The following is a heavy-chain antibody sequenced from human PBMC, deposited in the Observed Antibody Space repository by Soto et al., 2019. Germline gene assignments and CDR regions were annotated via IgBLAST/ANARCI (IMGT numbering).Heavy chain of an antibody. Sequence: QVQLVQSGAEVKKPGSSVKVSCKASGGSFSSYTISWVRQAPGQGLEWMGGIIPIFGTANYAQKFQGRVTITADESTSTAYMALSSLRSEDTAVYYCARRSGGLDGYFDLWGRGTLVTVSS. CDR1: GGSFSSYT. J-gene: IGHJ2*01. CDR3: ARRSGGLDGYFDL. V-gene: IGHV1-69*12. D-gene: IGHD3-3*01. CDR2: IIPIFGTA.